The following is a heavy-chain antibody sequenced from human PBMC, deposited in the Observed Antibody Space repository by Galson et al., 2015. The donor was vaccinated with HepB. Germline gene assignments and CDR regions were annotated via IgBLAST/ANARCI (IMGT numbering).Heavy chain of an antibody. CDR3: ARPAKWGSLSDAFDI. CDR1: GYTFSSYY. J-gene: IGHJ3*02. V-gene: IGHV1-46*01. D-gene: IGHD7-27*01. Sequence: SVKVSCKASGYTFSSYYMHWVRQAPGQGLEWMGIINPTGGSTSYAQKFQGRVTMTRDTSTSTVYMELSSLRSEDTAVYYCARPAKWGSLSDAFDIWGQGTMVTMSS. CDR2: INPTGGST.